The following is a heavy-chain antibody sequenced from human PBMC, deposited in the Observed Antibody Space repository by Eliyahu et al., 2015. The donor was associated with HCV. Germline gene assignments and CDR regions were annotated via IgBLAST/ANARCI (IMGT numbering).Heavy chain of an antibody. J-gene: IGHJ6*02. CDR3: ARDQGGYYYDSGRPGAMDV. CDR2: VYYDGGNK. Sequence: QVQLVESGGGAVQPGRSLRLSCAASGFTFSTSGXPWVRQAPGKGLEWVTLVYYDGGNKYYADSVKGRFTISRDNSKNTLYLQMNSLRAEDTAVYYCARDQGGYYYDSGRPGAMDVWGQGTTVTVSS. V-gene: IGHV3-33*01. CDR1: GFTFSTSG. D-gene: IGHD3-10*01.